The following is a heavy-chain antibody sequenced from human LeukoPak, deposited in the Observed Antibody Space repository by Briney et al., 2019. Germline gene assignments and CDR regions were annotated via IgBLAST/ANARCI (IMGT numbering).Heavy chain of an antibody. Sequence: SETLSLTCTVSGGSITDYYWGWIRQPPGKGLEWIGYDYYSGSSIYNPSLKSRVTISVDTSKNQFSLKMSSVTAADTAVYYCARDLKLDGSSGYYAFDIWGQGTMVTVSS. V-gene: IGHV4-59*01. CDR2: DYYSGSS. CDR1: GGSITDYY. CDR3: ARDLKLDGSSGYYAFDI. D-gene: IGHD3-22*01. J-gene: IGHJ3*02.